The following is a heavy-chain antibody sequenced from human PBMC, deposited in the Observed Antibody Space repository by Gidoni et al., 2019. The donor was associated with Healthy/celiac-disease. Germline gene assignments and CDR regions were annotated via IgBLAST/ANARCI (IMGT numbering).Heavy chain of an antibody. J-gene: IGHJ4*02. CDR3: ERARETALVD. V-gene: IGHV3-30*07. Sequence: DSVKGRFTISRDNSKNTLYLQMNSLRAEDTAVYYCERARETALVDWGQGKLVTVS. D-gene: IGHD5-18*01.